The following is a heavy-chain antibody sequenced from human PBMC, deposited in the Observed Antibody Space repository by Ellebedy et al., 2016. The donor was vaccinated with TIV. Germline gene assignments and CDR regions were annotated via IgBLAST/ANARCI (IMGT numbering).Heavy chain of an antibody. CDR1: GDSVTTVGYY. Sequence: MPSETLSLTCTVSGDSVTTVGYYWGWIRRPPGKGLEWLGSTFYFSGSDYYNPSFKSRVTISLDTSANQFFLRLTSLTAADTATYYCARHRRTTMTTEYWGRGILVTVSS. J-gene: IGHJ4*02. CDR2: TFYFSGSD. CDR3: ARHRRTTMTTEY. D-gene: IGHD4-17*01. V-gene: IGHV4-39*01.